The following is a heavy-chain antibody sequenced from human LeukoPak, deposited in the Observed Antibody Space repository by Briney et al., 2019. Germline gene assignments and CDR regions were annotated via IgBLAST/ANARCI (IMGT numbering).Heavy chain of an antibody. Sequence: SETLSLTCAVSGGSISSGGYSWSWVRQPPGKGLEWIGYIYHSGSTYYNPSLKSRVTISVDTSKNQFSLRLSSVTAADTAVYYCARRGNFDCWGQGTLVTVSS. CDR3: ARRGNFDC. CDR1: GGSISSGGYS. D-gene: IGHD6-13*01. J-gene: IGHJ4*02. CDR2: IYHSGST. V-gene: IGHV4-30-2*03.